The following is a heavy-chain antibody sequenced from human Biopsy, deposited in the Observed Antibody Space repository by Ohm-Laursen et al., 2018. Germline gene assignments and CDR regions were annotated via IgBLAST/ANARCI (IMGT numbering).Heavy chain of an antibody. CDR1: GYSVTNDYH. CDR3: ARVAGGYAYYYGMDV. V-gene: IGHV4-38-2*01. Sequence: SETLSLTCAVSGYSVTNDYHWGWIRQPPGKGLEWIGNIYYDGITYYNPSLKSRVAMSVDTSKNQFSLRLTSVTAADTAVYYCARVAGGYAYYYGMDVWGQGTTVIVSS. D-gene: IGHD5-12*01. J-gene: IGHJ6*02. CDR2: IYYDGIT.